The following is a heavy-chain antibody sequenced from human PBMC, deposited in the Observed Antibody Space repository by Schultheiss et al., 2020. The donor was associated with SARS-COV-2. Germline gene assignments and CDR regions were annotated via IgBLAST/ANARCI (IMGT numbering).Heavy chain of an antibody. J-gene: IGHJ4*02. CDR2: NYTSGST. Sequence: SEILSLTCTVSGGSISSYYWSWIRQPAGKGLEWIVRNYTSGSTNYNPSLKSRVTMSVDTSKNQFSLKLSSVTPADTAVYYCARSGNSYGSIDYWGQGTVVTVSS. CDR1: GGSISSYY. V-gene: IGHV4-4*07. D-gene: IGHD5-18*01. CDR3: ARSGNSYGSIDY.